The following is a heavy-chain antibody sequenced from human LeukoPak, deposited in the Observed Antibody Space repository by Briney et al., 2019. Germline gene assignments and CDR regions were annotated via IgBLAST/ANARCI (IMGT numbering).Heavy chain of an antibody. V-gene: IGHV3-30*04. Sequence: PGKSLRLSCAAPGFTFSSYAMHWVRQAPGKGLEWVSIISHDGSDEKFADSVKGRFTISRDNSKNMVFLQMNSLRAEDTAVYYCARDQGATLVRGVTPYLDYWGQGTLVSVSS. J-gene: IGHJ4*02. CDR1: GFTFSSYA. CDR2: ISHDGSDE. CDR3: ARDQGATLVRGVTPYLDY. D-gene: IGHD3-10*01.